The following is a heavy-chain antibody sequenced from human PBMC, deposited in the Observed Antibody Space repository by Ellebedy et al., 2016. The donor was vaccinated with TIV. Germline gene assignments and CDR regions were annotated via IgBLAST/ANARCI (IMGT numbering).Heavy chain of an antibody. Sequence: MPSETLSLTCTVSGGSISSSSYYWGWIRQPPGKGLEWIGNIYYSGSTYYNPSLKSRVTISVDTSKNQFSLKLSSVTAADTAVYYCARVRRSSLVFDYWGQGTLVTVSS. V-gene: IGHV4-39*07. CDR2: IYYSGST. CDR3: ARVRRSSLVFDY. D-gene: IGHD3-16*01. J-gene: IGHJ4*02. CDR1: GGSISSSSYY.